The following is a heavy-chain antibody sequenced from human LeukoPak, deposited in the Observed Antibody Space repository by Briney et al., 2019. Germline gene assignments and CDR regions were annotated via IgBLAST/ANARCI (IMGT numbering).Heavy chain of an antibody. CDR3: ASAIVATDQDPPFDY. CDR2: SSSRGSTI. J-gene: IGHJ4*02. CDR1: GPTFSDSH. Sequence: PGGSLRLSCAASGPTFSDSHMSWIRQAPGKGLEWVSYSSSRGSTIYFADSVKGRFTISRDNAKTSLYLQMNSLRAEDTAVYYCASAIVATDQDPPFDYWGQGTLVTVSS. D-gene: IGHD5-12*01. V-gene: IGHV3-11*01.